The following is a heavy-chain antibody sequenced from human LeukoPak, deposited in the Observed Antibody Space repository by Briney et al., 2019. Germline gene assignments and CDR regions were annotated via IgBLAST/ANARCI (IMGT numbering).Heavy chain of an antibody. CDR2: ISGNGGST. CDR3: VKDTNNLGYCSGGRCPFFDY. CDR1: GFTFSSYA. D-gene: IGHD2-15*01. V-gene: IGHV3-64D*09. Sequence: GGSLRHSCAASGFTFSSYAMSWVRQPPGKGLEYVSSISGNGGSTYYADSVKGRFTISRDNSKNTLYLQMSSLRPENTAVFYCVKDTNNLGYCSGGRCPFFDYWGQGTLVTVSS. J-gene: IGHJ4*02.